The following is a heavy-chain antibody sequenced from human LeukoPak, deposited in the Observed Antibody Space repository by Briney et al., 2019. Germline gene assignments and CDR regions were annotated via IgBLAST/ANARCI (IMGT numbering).Heavy chain of an antibody. J-gene: IGHJ4*02. CDR2: ISSSGSTI. V-gene: IGHV3-11*01. CDR3: ARDSPYSSSWCLDY. D-gene: IGHD6-13*01. CDR1: GFTFSDYY. Sequence: PGGSLRLSCAASGFTFSDYYMSWIRQAPGKGLEWVSYISSSGSTIYYADSVKGRFTISRDNAKNSLYLQMNSLRAEDTAVYYCARDSPYSSSWCLDYWGQGTLVTVSP.